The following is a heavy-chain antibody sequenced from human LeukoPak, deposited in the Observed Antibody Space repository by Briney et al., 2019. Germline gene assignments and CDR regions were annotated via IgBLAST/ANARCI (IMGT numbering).Heavy chain of an antibody. CDR1: GGSISSGGYS. CDR3: VRGLWGYYDSSGHFDY. CDR2: IYHSGST. V-gene: IGHV4-30-2*01. D-gene: IGHD3-22*01. J-gene: IGHJ4*02. Sequence: SQTLSLTCAVSGGSISSGGYSWSWIRQPPGKGLEWIGYIYHSGSTYYNPSLKSRVTISVDRSKNQFSLKLSSVTAADTAVYYCVRGLWGYYDSSGHFDYWGQGTLVTVSS.